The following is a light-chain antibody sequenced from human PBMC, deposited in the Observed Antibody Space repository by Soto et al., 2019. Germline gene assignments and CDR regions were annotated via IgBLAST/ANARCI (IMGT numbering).Light chain of an antibody. J-gene: IGKJ1*01. Sequence: IVLTQSPGTLSLSPGERATLSCRASQSVSSSYLAWYQQKPGQAPRLLIYGASTRATGIPVRFSGSGSGTDFTLTITRLEPEDCAVYYCQQYGDSPETFGQGTKVDIK. CDR2: GAS. CDR3: QQYGDSPET. V-gene: IGKV3-20*01. CDR1: QSVSSSY.